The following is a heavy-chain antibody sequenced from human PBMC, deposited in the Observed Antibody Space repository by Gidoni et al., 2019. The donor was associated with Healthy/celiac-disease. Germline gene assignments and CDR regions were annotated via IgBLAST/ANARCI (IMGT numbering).Heavy chain of an antibody. J-gene: IGHJ4*02. CDR3: ARVTSYGAGFDY. CDR1: GGSISSSNW. CDR2: IYHSGST. Sequence: QVQLQESGAGLVKPSGTLSTSCAGSGGSISSSNWWSWVRQPPGKGLEWIGEIYHSGSTDDHPSLKSRVTISVDKSKNQFSLKLSSVTAADTAVYYCARVTSYGAGFDYWGQGTLVTVSS. D-gene: IGHD3-10*01. V-gene: IGHV4-4*02.